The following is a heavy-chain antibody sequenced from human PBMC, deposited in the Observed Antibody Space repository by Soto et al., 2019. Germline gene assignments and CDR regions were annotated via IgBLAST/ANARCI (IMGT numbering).Heavy chain of an antibody. CDR3: AKSPSRAPYGMDV. CDR2: ISGSVDSA. Sequence: GGPLILSCPASGFPFSMYAMTWVSKAPGKVLEWVSAISGSVDSAYYADSVKGRFTIASNNSKKTVYLEMNSLRVEDTAVYHCAKSPSRAPYGMDVWGQGTTVTVSS. V-gene: IGHV3-23*01. J-gene: IGHJ6*02. D-gene: IGHD6-6*01. CDR1: GFPFSMYA.